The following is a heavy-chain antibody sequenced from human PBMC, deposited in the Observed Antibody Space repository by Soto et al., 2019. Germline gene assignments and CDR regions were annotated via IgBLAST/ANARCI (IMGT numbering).Heavy chain of an antibody. D-gene: IGHD3-22*01. CDR3: TTDPVTMIVVVPSSG. J-gene: IGHJ4*02. CDR1: GFTFSSYW. V-gene: IGHV3-74*01. Sequence: GGFLRLSCAASGFTFSSYWRYWVRQAPGKGLVWVSRINGDGSITNYADSVKGRFTISRDNDKNTLYLQMNSLKTEDTAVYYCTTDPVTMIVVVPSSGWGQGTLVTVSS. CDR2: INGDGSIT.